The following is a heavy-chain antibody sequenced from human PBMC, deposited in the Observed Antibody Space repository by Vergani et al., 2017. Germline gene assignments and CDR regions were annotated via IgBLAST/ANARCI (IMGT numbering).Heavy chain of an antibody. J-gene: IGHJ6*02. CDR1: GGSISSVSYY. D-gene: IGHD6-13*01. V-gene: IGHV4-61*02. Sequence: QVQLQESCPGLVRPSQTLSLTCTVSGGSISSVSYYWSWFRQPAGKGLEWIGRFYTGGGTSYNPSLKSRVTISVDTSKNQFSLQLSSVTAADTAVYYCARDPLYSTTWPFLLLDMDVWGQGTTVTVSS. CDR2: FYTGGGT. CDR3: ARDPLYSTTWPFLLLDMDV.